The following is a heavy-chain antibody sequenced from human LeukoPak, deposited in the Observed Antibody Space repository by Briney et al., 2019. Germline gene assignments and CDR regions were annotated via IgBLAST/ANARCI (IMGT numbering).Heavy chain of an antibody. D-gene: IGHD1-20*01. Sequence: PGGSLRLSCAASGFTFSSYDMHWVRQAPGKGLEWVALIWYDGSNKNYADSVKGRFTISRDNSKNTLFLQMDSLRAEDTAVYYCAKDRLTGTPYYFDYWGQGTLVTVSS. CDR2: IWYDGSNK. J-gene: IGHJ4*02. V-gene: IGHV3-33*06. CDR3: AKDRLTGTPYYFDY. CDR1: GFTFSSYD.